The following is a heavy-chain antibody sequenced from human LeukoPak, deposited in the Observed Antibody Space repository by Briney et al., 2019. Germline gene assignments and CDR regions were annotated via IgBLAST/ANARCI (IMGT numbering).Heavy chain of an antibody. J-gene: IGHJ6*02. V-gene: IGHV3-30*03. D-gene: IGHD2-15*01. CDR3: ARDATYCSGGSCYSRGYWYGMDV. CDR1: GSTFSSYG. CDR2: ISYDGSNK. Sequence: RGSLRLSCAASGSTFSSYGMHWVRQAPGKGLEWVAVISYDGSNKYYADSVKGRFTISRDNSKNTLYLQMNSLRAEDTAVYYCARDATYCSGGSCYSRGYWYGMDVWGQGTTVTVSS.